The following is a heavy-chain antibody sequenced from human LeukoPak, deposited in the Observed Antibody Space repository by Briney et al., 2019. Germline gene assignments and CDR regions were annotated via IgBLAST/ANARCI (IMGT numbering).Heavy chain of an antibody. CDR2: ISGSGGST. J-gene: IGHJ3*02. V-gene: IGHV3-23*01. Sequence: GSLRLSCAASGFTFSSYAMSWVRQAPGKGLEWVSAISGSGGSTYYADSVKGRFTISRDNSKNTLYLQMNSLRAEDTAVYYCARGKTQLDAFDIWGQGTMVTVSS. CDR1: GFTFSSYA. CDR3: ARGKTQLDAFDI. D-gene: IGHD5-18*01.